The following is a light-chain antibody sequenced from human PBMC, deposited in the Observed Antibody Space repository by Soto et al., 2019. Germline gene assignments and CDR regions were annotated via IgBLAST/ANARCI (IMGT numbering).Light chain of an antibody. J-gene: IGLJ2*01. CDR3: QSYDSSLSVV. Sequence: QSVLTQPPSVSGAPGQRVTISCTGSSSNIGAGYDVHWYQQLPGTAPKILIYGNSNRPSEVPDRFSGSKSGTSASLAITGLQAEDEADYYCQSYDSSLSVVFGGGTQLTVL. CDR2: GNS. V-gene: IGLV1-40*01. CDR1: SSNIGAGYD.